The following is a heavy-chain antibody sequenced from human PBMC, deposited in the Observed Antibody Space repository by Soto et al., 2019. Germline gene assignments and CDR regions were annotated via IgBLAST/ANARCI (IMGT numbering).Heavy chain of an antibody. CDR3: ASVRIAVAGTDDYCYGMDV. D-gene: IGHD6-19*01. CDR2: TYYRSKWYN. Sequence: SKPLSLTCAIPGDSVSINSAAWNWIRQSPSRGLEWLGRTYYRSKWYNDYAVSVKSRITINPDTYKNQFSLQLNSVTPDDTAVYYYASVRIAVAGTDDYCYGMDVSGQGTTVTDSS. J-gene: IGHJ6*02. CDR1: GDSVSINSAA. V-gene: IGHV6-1*01.